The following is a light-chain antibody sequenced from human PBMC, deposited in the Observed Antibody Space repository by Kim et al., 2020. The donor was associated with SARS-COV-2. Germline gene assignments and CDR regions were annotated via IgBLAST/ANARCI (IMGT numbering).Light chain of an antibody. J-gene: IGKJ4*01. V-gene: IGKV3-15*01. CDR1: QSVISN. CDR2: GAV. CDR3: NQYNILPPLS. Sequence: SPEERATLSCRASQSVISNLAWSHTRPGQAPRLLTYGAVTRATGIPAKLSGGASGIEFTLTINSLQCEDFAVYCSNQYNILPPLSFCGGTKIDIK.